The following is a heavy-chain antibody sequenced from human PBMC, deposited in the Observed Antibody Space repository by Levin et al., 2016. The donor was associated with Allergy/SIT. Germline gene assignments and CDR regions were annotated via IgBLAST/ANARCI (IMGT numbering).Heavy chain of an antibody. V-gene: IGHV4-59*01. CDR2: IYYTGST. J-gene: IGHJ3*02. CDR1: GASTSSYF. D-gene: IGHD3-22*01. Sequence: SETLSLTCTVSGASTSSYFWSWIRQPPGKGLEWIGYIYYTGSTNYNPSLRSRVTMSVDASKNQISLKLSSVTAADTAVYYCALPLRDDNSGYYLDAFDIWGLGTMVTVSS. CDR3: ALPLRDDNSGYYLDAFDI.